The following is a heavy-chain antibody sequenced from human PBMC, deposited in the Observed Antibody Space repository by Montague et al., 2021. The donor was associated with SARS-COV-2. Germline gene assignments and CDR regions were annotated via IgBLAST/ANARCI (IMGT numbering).Heavy chain of an antibody. V-gene: IGHV4-34*01. CDR3: ARGRAARSITIFGVVNPAIRYYYYMDV. J-gene: IGHJ6*03. D-gene: IGHD3-3*01. CDR2: ISDSGST. CDR1: GGSFSGYY. Sequence: SETLSLTCAVYGGSFSGYYWSWIRQPPGKWLEWIGEISDSGSTYYNPSLKSRVTISVDTSKNQFSLKLSSVTAADTAVYYCARGRAARSITIFGVVNPAIRYYYYMDVWGKGTTVTVSS.